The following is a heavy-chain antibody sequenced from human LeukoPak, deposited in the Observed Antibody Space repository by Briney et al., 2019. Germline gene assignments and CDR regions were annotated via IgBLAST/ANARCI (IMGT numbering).Heavy chain of an antibody. CDR2: IMPFFCIA. CDR3: AREPSIAVAVNWFDP. J-gene: IGHJ5*02. D-gene: IGHD6-19*01. V-gene: IGHV1-69*04. CDR1: GGTFRRYA. Sequence: SVNVSCLASGGTFRRYAISWLRQAPGHRLEWMGRIMPFFCIANYPQKFQGRVTITADKATSTAYMELSSLRSEDTAVYYCAREPSIAVAVNWFDPWGQGTLVTVSS.